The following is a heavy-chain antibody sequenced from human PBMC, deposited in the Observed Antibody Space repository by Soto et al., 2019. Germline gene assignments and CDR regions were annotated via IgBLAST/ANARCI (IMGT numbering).Heavy chain of an antibody. CDR2: INHSGST. CDR1: GGSFSGYY. V-gene: IGHV4-34*01. CDR3: ARGGYSSSWYGY. D-gene: IGHD6-13*01. J-gene: IGHJ4*02. Sequence: PSETLSLTCAVYGGSFSGYYWSWIRQPPGKGLEWIGEINHSGSTNYNPSLKSRVTISVDTSKNQFSLKLSSVTAADTAVDYCARGGYSSSWYGYCGQGPLVTVS.